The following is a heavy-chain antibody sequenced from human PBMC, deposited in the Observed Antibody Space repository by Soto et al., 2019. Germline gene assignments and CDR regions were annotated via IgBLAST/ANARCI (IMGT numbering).Heavy chain of an antibody. V-gene: IGHV4-31*11. CDR3: ARWVEVSLDYFDS. D-gene: IGHD2-15*01. CDR2: IYHSGRT. J-gene: IGHJ4*02. Sequence: SETLSLTCAVSGGSISNGYYYWSWVRQNPGKGLEWIGHIYHSGRTYYNPSLKSRVTISVDTSKNQFSLNLSSVTAADTAVYYCARWVEVSLDYFDSWGQGTPVT. CDR1: GGSISNGYYY.